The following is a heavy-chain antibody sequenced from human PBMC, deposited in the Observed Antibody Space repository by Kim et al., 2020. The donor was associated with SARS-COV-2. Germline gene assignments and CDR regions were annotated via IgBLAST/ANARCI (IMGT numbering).Heavy chain of an antibody. D-gene: IGHD3-10*01. J-gene: IGHJ5*02. V-gene: IGHV4-59*08. Sequence: SETLSLTCTVSGGSISSYYWSWIRQPPGKGLEWIGYIYYSGSTNYNPSLKSRVTISVDTSKNQFSLKLSSVTAADTAVYYCARHWRFEGRKYYYGSGSPLWWFDPWGQGTLVTVSS. CDR1: GGSISSYY. CDR2: IYYSGST. CDR3: ARHWRFEGRKYYYGSGSPLWWFDP.